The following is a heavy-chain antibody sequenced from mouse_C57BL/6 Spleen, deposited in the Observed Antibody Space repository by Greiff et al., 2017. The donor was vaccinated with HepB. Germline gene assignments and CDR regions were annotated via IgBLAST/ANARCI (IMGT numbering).Heavy chain of an antibody. V-gene: IGHV1-64*01. CDR3: ARGGLRGAMDY. CDR1: GYTFTSYW. J-gene: IGHJ4*01. CDR2: IHPNSGRT. Sequence: VQLQQSGAELVKPGASVKLSCKASGYTFTSYWMHWVKQRPGQGLEWIGMIHPNSGRTNYNEKFKSKATLTVDKSSSTAYMQLSSLTSEDSAVYYCARGGLRGAMDYWGQGTSVTVSS. D-gene: IGHD2-2*01.